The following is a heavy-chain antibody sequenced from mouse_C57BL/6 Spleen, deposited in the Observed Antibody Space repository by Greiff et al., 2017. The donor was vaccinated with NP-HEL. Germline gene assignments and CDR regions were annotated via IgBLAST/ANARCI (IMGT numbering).Heavy chain of an antibody. CDR1: GFTFSSYT. D-gene: IGHD2-14*01. V-gene: IGHV5-9*01. CDR2: ISGGGGNT. CDR3: AREYELGAMDY. J-gene: IGHJ4*01. Sequence: DVMLVESGGGLVKPGGSLKLSCAASGFTFSSYTMSWVRQTPEKRLEWVATISGGGGNTYYPDSVKGRFTISRDNAKNTLYLQMSSLRSEDTALYYCAREYELGAMDYWGQGTSVTVSS.